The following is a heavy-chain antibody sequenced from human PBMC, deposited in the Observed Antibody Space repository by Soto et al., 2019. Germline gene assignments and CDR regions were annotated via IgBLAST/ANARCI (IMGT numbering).Heavy chain of an antibody. CDR1: GGTFSSYT. Sequence: ASVKVSCKASGGTFSSYTIIWVRQAPGQGLEWMGRIIPILGIANYAQKFQGRVTITADKSTSTAYMELSSLRSEDTAVYYCARDTSSGWYYFDYWGQGTLVTVSS. CDR2: IIPILGIA. V-gene: IGHV1-69*04. D-gene: IGHD6-19*01. J-gene: IGHJ4*02. CDR3: ARDTSSGWYYFDY.